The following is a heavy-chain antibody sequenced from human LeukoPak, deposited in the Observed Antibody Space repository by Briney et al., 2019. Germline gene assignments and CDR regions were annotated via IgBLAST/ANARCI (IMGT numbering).Heavy chain of an antibody. CDR3: ARGDRQWLAVDY. CDR2: INHSGST. V-gene: IGHV4-34*01. D-gene: IGHD6-19*01. Sequence: SETLSLTCTVSGGSISSYYWSWIRQPPGKGLEWIGEINHSGSTNYNPSLKSRVTISVDTSKNQFSLKLSSVTAADTAVYYCARGDRQWLAVDYWGQGTLVTVSS. J-gene: IGHJ4*02. CDR1: GGSISSYY.